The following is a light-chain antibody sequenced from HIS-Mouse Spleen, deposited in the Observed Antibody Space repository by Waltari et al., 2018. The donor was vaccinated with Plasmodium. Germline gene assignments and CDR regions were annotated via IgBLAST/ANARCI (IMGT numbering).Light chain of an antibody. V-gene: IGKV1-5*03. CDR3: QQYNSYWT. J-gene: IGKJ1*01. CDR1: QSISSW. CDR2: KAS. Sequence: DIQMTQSPSTMSASVGDRVTITCRASQSISSWFAWYQQKPGKAPKLLIYKASSLESGVPSRFSGSGSGTEFTLTISSLQPDDFATYYCQQYNSYWTSGQGTKVEIK.